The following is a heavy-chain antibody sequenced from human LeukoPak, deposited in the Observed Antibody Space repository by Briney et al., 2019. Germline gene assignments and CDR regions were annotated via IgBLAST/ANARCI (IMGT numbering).Heavy chain of an antibody. CDR3: ARDYYGSGTSTFDY. CDR2: INPNSGGT. D-gene: IGHD3-10*01. CDR1: GYTFSGYY. Sequence: ASVKVSCKASGYTFSGYYMHWVRQAPGEGFEWLGWINPNSGGTNFAQKFQGRVTMTRDTSISTTYMELSRLRSDDTAVYYCARDYYGSGTSTFDYWGQGTLVTVSS. V-gene: IGHV1-2*02. J-gene: IGHJ4*02.